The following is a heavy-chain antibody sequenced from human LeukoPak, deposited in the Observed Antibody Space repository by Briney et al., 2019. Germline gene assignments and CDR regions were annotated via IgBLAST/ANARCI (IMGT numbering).Heavy chain of an antibody. D-gene: IGHD4-11*01. Sequence: GGSLRLSCAASGFTFSSYEMNWVRQAPGKGLEWVPYISSSGSTIYYADSVKGRFTISRDNAKNSLYLQMNSLRAEDTAVYYCARSYSYYYYYYGMDVWGQGTTVTVSS. CDR2: ISSSGSTI. CDR3: ARSYSYYYYYYGMDV. J-gene: IGHJ6*02. CDR1: GFTFSSYE. V-gene: IGHV3-48*03.